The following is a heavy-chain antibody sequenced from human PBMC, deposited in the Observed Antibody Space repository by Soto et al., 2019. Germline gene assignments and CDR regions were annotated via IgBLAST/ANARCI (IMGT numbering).Heavy chain of an antibody. CDR3: ARLWFAELFYFHY. D-gene: IGHD3-10*01. V-gene: IGHV4-39*02. CDR2: IYYTGST. CDR1: GGSISSANYY. Sequence: NPSETLSLTCTVSGGSISSANYYWGWIRQPPGKGLEWIATIYYTGSTYYNPSLKSRVTISVDTSKNHFSLKLTSVTAADTAVYYCARLWFAELFYFHYWGPGTLVTVSS. J-gene: IGHJ4*02.